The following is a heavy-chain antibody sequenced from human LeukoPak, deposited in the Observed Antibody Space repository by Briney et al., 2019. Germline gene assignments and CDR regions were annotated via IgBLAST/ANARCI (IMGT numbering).Heavy chain of an antibody. D-gene: IGHD2-21*01. J-gene: IGHJ6*02. Sequence: PSQTLSLTCAVSGGSISSGGYSWSWIRQPPGKGLEWIGYIYHSGSTYYNPSLKSRVTISVDRSKNQFSLKLSSVTAADTAVYYYASCGGDCYYGMDVWGQGTTVTVSS. CDR2: IYHSGST. V-gene: IGHV4-30-2*01. CDR1: GGSISSGGYS. CDR3: ASCGGDCYYGMDV.